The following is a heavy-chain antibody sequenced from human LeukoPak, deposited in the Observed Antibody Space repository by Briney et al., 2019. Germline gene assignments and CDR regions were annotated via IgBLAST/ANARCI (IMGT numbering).Heavy chain of an antibody. D-gene: IGHD3-3*01. CDR2: INHSGST. Sequence: SETLSLTCTVSGGSISSGGYYWSWIRQPPGKGLEWIGEINHSGSTNYNPSLKSRVTISVDTSKNQFSLKLSSVTAADTAVYYCAREPPTYYDFWSGYYGGYYFDYWGQGTLVTVSS. V-gene: IGHV4-39*07. CDR3: AREPPTYYDFWSGYYGGYYFDY. J-gene: IGHJ4*02. CDR1: GGSISSGGYY.